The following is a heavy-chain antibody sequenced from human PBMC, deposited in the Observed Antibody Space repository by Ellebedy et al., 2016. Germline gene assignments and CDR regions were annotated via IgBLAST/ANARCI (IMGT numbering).Heavy chain of an antibody. CDR1: GFTFSSYA. CDR3: AKILGYPGRYYMDV. J-gene: IGHJ6*03. CDR2: ISGSGGST. V-gene: IGHV3-23*01. D-gene: IGHD3-16*01. Sequence: GGSLRLSXAASGFTFSSYAMSWVRQAPGKGLEWVSAISGSGGSTYYADSVKGRFTISRDNSKNTLYLQMNSLRAEDTAVYYCAKILGYPGRYYMDVWGKGTTVTVSS.